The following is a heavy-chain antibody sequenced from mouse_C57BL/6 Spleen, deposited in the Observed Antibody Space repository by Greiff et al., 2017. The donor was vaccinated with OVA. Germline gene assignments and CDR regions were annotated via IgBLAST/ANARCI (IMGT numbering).Heavy chain of an antibody. CDR2: ISDGGSYT. D-gene: IGHD4-1*01. CDR1: GFTFSSYA. CDR3: ARVLGDYAMDY. V-gene: IGHV5-4*03. Sequence: EVKLQESGGGLVKPGGSLKLSCAASGFTFSSYAMSWVRQTPEKRLEWVATISDGGSYTYYPDNVKGRFTISRDNAKNNLYLQMSHLKSEDTAVYYCARVLGDYAMDYWGQGTSVTVSS. J-gene: IGHJ4*01.